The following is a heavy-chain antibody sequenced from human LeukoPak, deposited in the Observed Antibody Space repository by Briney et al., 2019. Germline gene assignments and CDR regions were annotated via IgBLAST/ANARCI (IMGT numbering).Heavy chain of an antibody. V-gene: IGHV3-23*01. J-gene: IGHJ4*02. D-gene: IGHD3-10*01. CDR2: ISGGSGNI. Sequence: GGSLRLSCSVSGFTFSNYAMHWVRQAPGKGLEWVSLISGGSGNIYYVDSVKGRFTISRDNSKNTLYVQMTSRRAEDTAIYYCAKGSDYYGSVTSKKTDWGQGTLVTVSS. CDR1: GFTFSNYA. CDR3: AKGSDYYGSVTSKKTD.